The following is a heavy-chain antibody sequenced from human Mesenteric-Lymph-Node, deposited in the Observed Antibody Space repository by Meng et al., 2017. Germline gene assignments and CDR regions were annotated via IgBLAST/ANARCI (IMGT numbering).Heavy chain of an antibody. CDR1: GYTFTSYD. V-gene: IGHV1-8*01. D-gene: IGHD2-15*01. Sequence: ASVKVSCKASGYTFTSYDIIWVRQATGQGPEWMGWMNPNSGNTGYAQKFQGRLTMTRNTAISTAYMELSSLRSEDTAVYYCARDPRYCSGGSCPNFDYWGQGTLVTVSS. CDR2: MNPNSGNT. CDR3: ARDPRYCSGGSCPNFDY. J-gene: IGHJ4*02.